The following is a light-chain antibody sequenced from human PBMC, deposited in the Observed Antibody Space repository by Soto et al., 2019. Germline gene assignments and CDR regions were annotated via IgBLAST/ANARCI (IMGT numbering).Light chain of an antibody. V-gene: IGKV3D-20*02. J-gene: IGKJ4*01. CDR3: QQRSKWVT. CDR1: QSVSSNY. Sequence: ELVLTQSPGTLSLSPGERATLSCRASQSVSSNYLAWYQQKPGQDPKLLIYGASSGATGIPDRFSGNGSGTDFTLTISSLEPEDFGVYYCQQRSKWVTFGRGTKVDIK. CDR2: GAS.